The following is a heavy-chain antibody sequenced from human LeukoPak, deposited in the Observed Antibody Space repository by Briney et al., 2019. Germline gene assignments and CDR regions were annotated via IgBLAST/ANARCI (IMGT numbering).Heavy chain of an antibody. J-gene: IGHJ4*02. CDR1: GFTFSSYS. CDR2: ISSSSSYI. Sequence: GGSLRLSCAASGFTFSSYSMNWVRQAPGKGLEWVSSISSSSSYIYYADSVKGRFTISRDNAKNSLYLQMNSLRDEDTAEYYCARKGYSSSAPFDYWGQGTLVTVSS. CDR3: ARKGYSSSAPFDY. D-gene: IGHD6-6*01. V-gene: IGHV3-21*01.